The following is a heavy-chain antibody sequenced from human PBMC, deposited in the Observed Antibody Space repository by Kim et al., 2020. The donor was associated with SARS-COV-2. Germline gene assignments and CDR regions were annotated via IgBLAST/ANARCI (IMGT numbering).Heavy chain of an antibody. CDR1: GFAFSSYN. D-gene: IGHD2-15*01. CDR3: ASEDCSDSTCYS. J-gene: IGHJ5*02. V-gene: IGHV3-21*01. CDR2: ISTSSYR. Sequence: GGSLRLSCAASGFAFSSYNMNWVRQAPGKGLEWVSSISTSSYRCYADSVKGRFTISRDNAQNLLYLQMNSLRAEDTAIYYCASEDCSDSTCYSWGQGALVTVSS.